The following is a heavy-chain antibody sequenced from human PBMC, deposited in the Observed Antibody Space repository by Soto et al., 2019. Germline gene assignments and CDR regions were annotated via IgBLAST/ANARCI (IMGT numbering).Heavy chain of an antibody. J-gene: IGHJ6*03. CDR2: ISYDGSNK. CDR3: AKDRLLLDYYYYMDV. Sequence: GGSLRLSCAASGFTFSSYGMHWVRQAPGKGLEWVAVISYDGSNKYYADSVKGRFTISRDNSKNTLYLQMNSLRAEDTAVYYCAKDRLLLDYYYYMDVWGKGTTVTVSS. V-gene: IGHV3-30*18. D-gene: IGHD6-25*01. CDR1: GFTFSSYG.